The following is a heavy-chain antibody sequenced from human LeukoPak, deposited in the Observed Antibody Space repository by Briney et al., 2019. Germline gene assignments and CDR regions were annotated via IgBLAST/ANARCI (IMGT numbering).Heavy chain of an antibody. J-gene: IGHJ4*02. CDR1: GGSFSGYY. V-gene: IGHV4-4*07. Sequence: SETLSLTCAVYGGSFSGYYWSWIRQPAGKGLEWIGRIYTSGSTNYNPSLKSRVTISVDTSKNQFSLKLSSVTAADTAVYYCARERLMITFGGVIVLFDYWGQGTLVTVSS. CDR2: IYTSGST. CDR3: ARERLMITFGGVIVLFDY. D-gene: IGHD3-16*02.